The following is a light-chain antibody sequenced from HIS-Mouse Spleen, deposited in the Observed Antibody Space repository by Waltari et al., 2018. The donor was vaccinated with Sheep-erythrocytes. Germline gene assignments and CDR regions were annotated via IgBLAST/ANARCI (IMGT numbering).Light chain of an antibody. CDR3: CSYAGSYNHV. CDR2: DRS. V-gene: IGLV2-11*01. J-gene: IGLJ1*01. Sequence: SARTQLLSVSGSPGQSVTISCTETSSDVAGYNYVSWHQQHPGKAPKLMIYDRSKRPSGVPYRFSGSKSGNTASLTISGLQAEDEADYYCCSYAGSYNHVFATGTKVTVL. CDR1: SSDVAGYNY.